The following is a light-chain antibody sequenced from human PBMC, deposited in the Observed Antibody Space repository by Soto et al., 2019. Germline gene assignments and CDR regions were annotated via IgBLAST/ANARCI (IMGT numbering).Light chain of an antibody. V-gene: IGKV1-5*03. CDR1: QTISSW. J-gene: IGKJ1*01. CDR2: KAS. Sequence: DIQMTQSPSTLSGSVGDRVTITCRASQTISSWLAWYQKKPGKAPKLLIYKASTLKSGVPSRFSGSGSGTEFTLTISSLQPDDFPTYYCEHYNSYAAAFGQGTKVELK. CDR3: EHYNSYAAA.